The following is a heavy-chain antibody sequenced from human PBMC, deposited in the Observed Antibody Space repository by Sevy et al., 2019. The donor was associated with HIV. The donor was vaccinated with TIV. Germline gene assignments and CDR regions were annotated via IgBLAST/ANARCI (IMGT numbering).Heavy chain of an antibody. J-gene: IGHJ6*02. CDR1: GFTFRSYG. V-gene: IGHV3-30*18. CDR3: VKDLRTEAYGMDV. CDR2: ISYDGSRK. Sequence: GGSLRLSCAASGFTFRSYGIHWVRQAPGKGLEWVAVISYDGSRKFYGDSVKARFIVSRDNSENMVYLQMNSLRPEDTAVYYGVKDLRTEAYGMDVWGQGTTVTVSS.